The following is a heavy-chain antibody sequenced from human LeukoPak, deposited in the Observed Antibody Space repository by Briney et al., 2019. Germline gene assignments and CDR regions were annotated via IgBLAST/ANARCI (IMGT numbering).Heavy chain of an antibody. J-gene: IGHJ4*02. CDR1: GYTFTSYG. D-gene: IGHD3-22*01. Sequence: ASVKVSCKASGYTFTSYGINWVRQAPGQGLEWMGWISAYNSNTHYAQKLQGRVTMTTDTSTSTAYMELRSLRSDDTAVYYCARRLDYYDTSGYHTLDYWGQGTLVTVSS. CDR3: ARRLDYYDTSGYHTLDY. V-gene: IGHV1-18*01. CDR2: ISAYNSNT.